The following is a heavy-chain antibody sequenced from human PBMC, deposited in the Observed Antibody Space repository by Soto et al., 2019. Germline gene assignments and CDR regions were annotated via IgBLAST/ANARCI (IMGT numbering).Heavy chain of an antibody. V-gene: IGHV1-18*01. Sequence: SVKVSCKASGYTFTSYGISWVRQAPGQRLEWIGWISAYNGNTNYAQKLQGRVTMTTDTSTSTAYMELRSLRSDDTAVYYCARTVSLSDFWSGYYYYYYMDVWGKGTTVTVSS. CDR2: ISAYNGNT. CDR1: GYTFTSYG. D-gene: IGHD3-3*01. J-gene: IGHJ6*03. CDR3: ARTVSLSDFWSGYYYYYYMDV.